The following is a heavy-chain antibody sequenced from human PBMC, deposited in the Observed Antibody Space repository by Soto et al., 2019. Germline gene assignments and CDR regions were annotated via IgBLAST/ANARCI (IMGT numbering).Heavy chain of an antibody. V-gene: IGHV3-48*02. Sequence: GGSLRLSCAASGFTFSSYSMNWVRQAPGKGLEWVSYISSSSSTIYYADSVKGRFTISRDNAKNSLYLQMNSLRDEDTAVYYCAREYPNYYYYYGMDVWGQGTTVTVSS. J-gene: IGHJ6*02. CDR3: AREYPNYYYYYGMDV. D-gene: IGHD2-2*01. CDR2: ISSSSSTI. CDR1: GFTFSSYS.